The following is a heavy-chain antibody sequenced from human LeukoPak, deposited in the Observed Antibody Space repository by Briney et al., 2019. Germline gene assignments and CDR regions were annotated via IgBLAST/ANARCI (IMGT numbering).Heavy chain of an antibody. D-gene: IGHD2-2*01. Sequence: GRSLRLSCAASGFTFSSYGMHWVRQAPGQGLEWVAVISYDGSNKYYADSVKGGFTISRDNSKNTLYLQMKSLRAEDTAVYYCAKSRGCSSTSCLVDYWGQGTLVTVSS. CDR2: ISYDGSNK. CDR3: AKSRGCSSTSCLVDY. V-gene: IGHV3-30*18. J-gene: IGHJ4*02. CDR1: GFTFSSYG.